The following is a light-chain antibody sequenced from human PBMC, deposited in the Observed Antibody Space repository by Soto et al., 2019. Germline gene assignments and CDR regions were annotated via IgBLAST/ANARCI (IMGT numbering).Light chain of an antibody. J-gene: IGLJ2*01. CDR2: VGTGGIVG. CDR3: GADHGSGGNFVKV. Sequence: QSVLTQPPSASASLGASVTLNCTLSSGYSNYKVDWYQQRPGKGPRFVMRVGTGGIVGSKGDGIPDRFSVLGSGLNRYLSIKNIQEEDESDYHCGADHGSGGNFVKVFGGGTKLTVL. CDR1: SGYSNYK. V-gene: IGLV9-49*01.